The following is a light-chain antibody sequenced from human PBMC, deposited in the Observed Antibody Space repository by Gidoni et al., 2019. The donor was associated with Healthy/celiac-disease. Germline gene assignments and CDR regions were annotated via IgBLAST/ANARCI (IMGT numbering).Light chain of an antibody. CDR2: DVS. Sequence: QTALTQPASVSGCTGQSSTIYCTGTSSDVGGYNYVSWYQQHPGKAPKLIIYDVSNRPSGVSNRFSASKSGNTASLTISGLPAEDEADYYCSSYTSSSVVVFGGGTTLTVL. J-gene: IGLJ2*01. CDR3: SSYTSSSVVV. V-gene: IGLV2-14*01. CDR1: SSDVGGYNY.